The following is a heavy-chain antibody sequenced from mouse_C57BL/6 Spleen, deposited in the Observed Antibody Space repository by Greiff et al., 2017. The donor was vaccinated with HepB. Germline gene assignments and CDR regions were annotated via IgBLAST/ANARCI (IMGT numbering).Heavy chain of an antibody. Sequence: QVQLQQPGAELVMPGASVKLSCKASGYTFTSYWMHWVKQRPGQGLEWIGEIDPSDSYTNYNQKFKGKSTLTVDKSSSTAYMQLSSLTSVDSAVYDGARGGNNGNYEGSRGIAYWGQGTLVTVSA. D-gene: IGHD2-1*01. CDR2: IDPSDSYT. J-gene: IGHJ3*01. CDR3: ARGGNNGNYEGSRGIAY. CDR1: GYTFTSYW. V-gene: IGHV1-69*01.